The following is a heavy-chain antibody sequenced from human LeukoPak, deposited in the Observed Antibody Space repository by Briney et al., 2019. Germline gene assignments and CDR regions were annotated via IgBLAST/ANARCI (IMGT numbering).Heavy chain of an antibody. J-gene: IGHJ4*02. CDR3: ARDGKQQLGFDY. CDR2: ISAYNGKT. CDR1: GYTFTSYG. D-gene: IGHD6-13*01. V-gene: IGHV1-18*01. Sequence: AAGKVSCKASGYTFTSYGISLVRQAPGQGLEWMGWISAYNGKTNHAQNFQGRVTMTTDTSTSTAYMELRSLRSDDTAVYYCARDGKQQLGFDYWGQGTLVTVSS.